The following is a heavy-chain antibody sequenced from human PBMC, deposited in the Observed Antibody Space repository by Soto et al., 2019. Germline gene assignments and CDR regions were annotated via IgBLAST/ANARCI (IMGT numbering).Heavy chain of an antibody. J-gene: IGHJ4*02. CDR1: GVSISSGNW. V-gene: IGHV4-4*02. D-gene: IGHD3-16*01. Sequence: SETLSLTCTVSGVSISSGNWWTWVRQSPRKGLEYIGEIFHDGTANYFPSFERRVAMSVDKSKNQFSLKLTSVTAADAAIYYCARLVYDTRLDYLYFDFWGQGAQVTVSS. CDR3: ARLVYDTRLDYLYFDF. CDR2: IFHDGTA.